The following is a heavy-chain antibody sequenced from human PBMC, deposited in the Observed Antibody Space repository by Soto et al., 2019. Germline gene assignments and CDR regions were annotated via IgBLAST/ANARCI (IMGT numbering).Heavy chain of an antibody. CDR1: GGTFSSYA. CDR2: IIPIFGTA. Sequence: SVKVSCKASGGTFSSYAISWVRQAPGQGLEWMGGIIPIFGTANYAQKFQGRVTITADESTSTAYMELSSLRSEDTAVYYCARDPNQRNIAAAGFDYWGQRTLVTVSS. D-gene: IGHD6-13*01. CDR3: ARDPNQRNIAAAGFDY. V-gene: IGHV1-69*13. J-gene: IGHJ4*02.